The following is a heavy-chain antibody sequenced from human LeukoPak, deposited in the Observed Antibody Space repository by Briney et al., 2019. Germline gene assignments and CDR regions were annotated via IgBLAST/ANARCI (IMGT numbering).Heavy chain of an antibody. CDR3: TRDGTAAGLYFDL. V-gene: IGHV3-7*01. D-gene: IGHD6-13*01. Sequence: LGGSLKLSCAVSGFTFTDYWMNWVRQAQGKGLEWVASIRQDGGEKSYVDSVKGRFTVSRDNTKSSLYLQINSLTAEDTAVYYCTRDGTAAGLYFDLWGQGTLVTVSS. CDR2: IRQDGGEK. CDR1: GFTFTDYW. J-gene: IGHJ4*01.